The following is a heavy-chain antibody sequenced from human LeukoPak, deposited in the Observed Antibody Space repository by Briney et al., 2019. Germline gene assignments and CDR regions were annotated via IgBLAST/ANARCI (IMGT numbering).Heavy chain of an antibody. CDR1: GYTFTSYG. D-gene: IGHD3-22*01. J-gene: IGHJ6*02. CDR2: ISAYNGNT. V-gene: IGHV1-18*01. CDR3: ARDPPPGDYDSSGYIRYYGMDV. Sequence: ASVKVSCKASGYTFTSYGISWVRQAPGQGLEWMGWISAYNGNTNYAQKLQGRVTMTTDTSTSTAYMELRSLRSDDTAVYYCARDPPPGDYDSSGYIRYYGMDVWGQGTTVTVSS.